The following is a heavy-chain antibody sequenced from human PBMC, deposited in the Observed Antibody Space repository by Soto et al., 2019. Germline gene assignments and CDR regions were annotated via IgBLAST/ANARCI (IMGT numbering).Heavy chain of an antibody. CDR3: ARVRAVVVAAAPSNWFDP. CDR2: IYYSGST. CDR1: GGSISSGGYY. D-gene: IGHD2-15*01. V-gene: IGHV4-31*11. J-gene: IGHJ5*02. Sequence: LSLTCGVSGGSISSGGYYWSWIRQHPGKGLEWIGYIYYSGSTYYNPSLKSRVTISVDTSKNQFSLKLSSVTAADTAVYYCARVRAVVVAAAPSNWFDPWGQGTLVTVSS.